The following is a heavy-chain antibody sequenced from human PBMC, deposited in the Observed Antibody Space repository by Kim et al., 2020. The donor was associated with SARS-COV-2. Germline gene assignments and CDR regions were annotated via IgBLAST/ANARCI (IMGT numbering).Heavy chain of an antibody. J-gene: IGHJ5*02. V-gene: IGHV4-31*02. CDR3: ARSKSTFGYYNWFDP. D-gene: IGHD3-16*01. Sequence: PSRKSRVTISVDTSKNQFSLKLSSVTAADTAVYYCARSKSTFGYYNWFDPWGQGTLVTVSS.